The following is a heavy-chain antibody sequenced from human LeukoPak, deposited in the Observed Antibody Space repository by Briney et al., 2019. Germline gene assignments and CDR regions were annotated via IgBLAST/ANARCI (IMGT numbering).Heavy chain of an antibody. D-gene: IGHD1-26*01. Sequence: SETLSLTCTVSGGSISSYYWSWIRQPPGKGLEWIGYIYYSGSTNYNPSLKSRVTISVDTSKNQFSLKLSSVTAADTAVYYCARVGGSNDFDYWGQGTLVTVSS. CDR2: IYYSGST. V-gene: IGHV4-59*01. CDR1: GGSISSYY. CDR3: ARVGGSNDFDY. J-gene: IGHJ4*02.